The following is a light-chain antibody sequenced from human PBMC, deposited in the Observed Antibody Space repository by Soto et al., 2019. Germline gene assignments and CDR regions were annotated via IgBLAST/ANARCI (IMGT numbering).Light chain of an antibody. CDR2: DAS. CDR1: QSVSNY. V-gene: IGKV3-11*01. CDR3: QQRVTWPPIT. J-gene: IGKJ3*01. Sequence: EVVLTQSPATLSLSPGERATLSCRTSQSVSNYLAWYQQKPGQAPRLLIYDASNRATGVPARFSGSGSGTDFTLTISSLEPEDFAVYFCQQRVTWPPITFAPGTTVDIK.